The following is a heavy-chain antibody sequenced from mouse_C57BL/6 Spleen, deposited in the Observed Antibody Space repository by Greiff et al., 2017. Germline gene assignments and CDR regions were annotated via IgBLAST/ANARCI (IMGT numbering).Heavy chain of an antibody. J-gene: IGHJ4*01. CDR2: INPNNGGT. Sequence: EVQLQQSGPELVKPGASVKISCKASGYTFTDYYMNWVKQSHGKSLEWIGDINPNNGGTSYNQKFKGKATLTVDKSSSTAYMELRSLTSEDSAVYYCARPSYYYGGYYAMDYWGQGTSVTVSS. CDR1: GYTFTDYY. D-gene: IGHD1-1*01. CDR3: ARPSYYYGGYYAMDY. V-gene: IGHV1-26*01.